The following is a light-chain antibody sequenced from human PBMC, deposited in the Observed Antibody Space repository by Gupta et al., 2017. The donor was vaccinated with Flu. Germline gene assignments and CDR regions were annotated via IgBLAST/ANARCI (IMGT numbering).Light chain of an antibody. V-gene: IGKV1-39*01. Sequence: PSSLSASVGDRVTITCRASQSIRRYLNWYQQKPGKAPKLLIYAASRVKSGVPSRFSGSGSGTDFTLTISSRQPEDFANYYCQQSYSTPLTFGRGTKVDIK. CDR3: QQSYSTPLT. CDR2: AAS. CDR1: QSIRRY. J-gene: IGKJ4*01.